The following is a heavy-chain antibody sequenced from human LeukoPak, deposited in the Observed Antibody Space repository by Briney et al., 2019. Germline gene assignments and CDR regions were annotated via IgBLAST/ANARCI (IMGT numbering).Heavy chain of an antibody. Sequence: GASVKASCKVSGYTLTELSMHWVRQAPGKGLEWMGGFDPEDGETIYAQKFQGRVTMTEDTSTDTAYMELSSLRSEDTAVYYCATDQYYSSGLADYWGQGTLVTVSS. CDR1: GYTLTELS. CDR3: ATDQYYSSGLADY. D-gene: IGHD3-22*01. J-gene: IGHJ4*02. CDR2: FDPEDGET. V-gene: IGHV1-24*01.